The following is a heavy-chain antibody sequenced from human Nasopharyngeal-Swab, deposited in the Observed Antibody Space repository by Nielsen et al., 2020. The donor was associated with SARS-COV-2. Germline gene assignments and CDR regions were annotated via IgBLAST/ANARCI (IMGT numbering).Heavy chain of an antibody. V-gene: IGHV3-7*01. J-gene: IGHJ4*02. Sequence: VRQAPGKGLEWVANIKQDGSEKYYVDSVKGRFTISRDNAKNSLYLQMNGLRAEDTAVYYCARNGTTYYDFWSGYYYYFDYWGQGTLVTVSS. CDR3: ARNGTTYYDFWSGYYYYFDY. D-gene: IGHD3-3*01. CDR2: IKQDGSEK.